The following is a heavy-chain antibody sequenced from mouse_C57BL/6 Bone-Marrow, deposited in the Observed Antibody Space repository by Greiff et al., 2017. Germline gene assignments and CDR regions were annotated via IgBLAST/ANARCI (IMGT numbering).Heavy chain of an antibody. V-gene: IGHV1-85*01. J-gene: IGHJ1*03. Sequence: VQLQQSGPELVKPGASVKLSCKASGYTFTGYDINWVKQRPGQGLEWIGWIYPRGGSTKYNEKFKGKATLTVATSSSTAYMELHSLTSEDSAVYVCARLEFVGRGGDWDLDIGGRGTAATVTS. CDR2: IYPRGGST. CDR1: GYTFTGYD. CDR3: ARLEFVGRGGDWDLDI. D-gene: IGHD1-1*01.